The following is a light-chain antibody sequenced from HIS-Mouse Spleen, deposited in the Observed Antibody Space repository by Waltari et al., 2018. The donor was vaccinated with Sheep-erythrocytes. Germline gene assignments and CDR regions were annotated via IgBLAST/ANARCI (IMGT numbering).Light chain of an antibody. CDR2: QDS. CDR1: KLGDQY. J-gene: IGLJ2*01. Sequence: SYELTQPPSVSVSPGQTASITCSGAKLGDQYAFWYQQKPGQSPVLVIYQDSKRPSGIPVRFSGSSSGNTATLTISGTQAMDEADYYCQAWDSSTAVFGGGTKLTVL. V-gene: IGLV3-1*01. CDR3: QAWDSSTAV.